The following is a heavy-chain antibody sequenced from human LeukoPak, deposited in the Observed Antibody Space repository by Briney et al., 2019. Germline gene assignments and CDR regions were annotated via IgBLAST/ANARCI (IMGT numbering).Heavy chain of an antibody. Sequence: GASVKVSCKASEYTFTNYYIHWARQAPGQGLEYMGVINLSGGYAIIAQKLQGRVTMTRDTSTTTVYMEMSSLRSEDTAVYYCAREQPRTYQFDNWGQGTLVTVSS. V-gene: IGHV1-46*04. D-gene: IGHD1-1*01. CDR3: AREQPRTYQFDN. J-gene: IGHJ4*02. CDR1: EYTFTNYY. CDR2: INLSGGYA.